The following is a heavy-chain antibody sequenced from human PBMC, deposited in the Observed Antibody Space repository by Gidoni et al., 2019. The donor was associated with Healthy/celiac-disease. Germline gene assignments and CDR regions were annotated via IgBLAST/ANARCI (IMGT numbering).Heavy chain of an antibody. V-gene: IGHV4-34*01. CDR3: ARGCRGRQRNEQKLNWFDP. CDR2: INHSGST. J-gene: IGHJ5*02. CDR1: GGSFSGYY. Sequence: QVQLQQWGAGLLKPSETLSLTCAVYGGSFSGYYWSWIRQPPGKGLEWIGEINHSGSTNYNPSLTSRVTISVDTSKNQFSLKLSSVTAADTAVYYCARGCRGRQRNEQKLNWFDPWGQGTLVTVSS. D-gene: IGHD1-1*01.